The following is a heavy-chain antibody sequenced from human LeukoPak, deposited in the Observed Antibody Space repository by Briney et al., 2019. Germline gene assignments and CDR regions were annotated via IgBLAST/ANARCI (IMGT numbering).Heavy chain of an antibody. CDR2: IYYSGST. V-gene: IGHV4-59*01. D-gene: IGHD3-9*01. Sequence: SETLSLTCTVSGGSISSYYWSWIRQPPGKGLEWIGYIYYSGSTNYNPSPKSRVTISVDTSKNQFSLKLSSVTAADTAVYYCARVVRYFDWLLFDYWGQGTLVTFSS. CDR3: ARVVRYFDWLLFDY. J-gene: IGHJ4*02. CDR1: GGSISSYY.